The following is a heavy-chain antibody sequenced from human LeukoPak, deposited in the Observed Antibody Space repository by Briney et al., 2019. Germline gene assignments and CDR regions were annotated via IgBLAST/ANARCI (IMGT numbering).Heavy chain of an antibody. J-gene: IGHJ3*02. V-gene: IGHV3-23*01. D-gene: IGHD3-22*01. Sequence: GGSLRLSCAASGFTFSSYAMSWVRQAPGKGLEWVSAISGSGGSTYYADSVKGRFTISRDNSKNTLYLQMNSLRAEDTAVYYCAKVARGGGPLMIVVSQAFDIWGQGTMVTVSS. CDR3: AKVARGGGPLMIVVSQAFDI. CDR2: ISGSGGST. CDR1: GFTFSSYA.